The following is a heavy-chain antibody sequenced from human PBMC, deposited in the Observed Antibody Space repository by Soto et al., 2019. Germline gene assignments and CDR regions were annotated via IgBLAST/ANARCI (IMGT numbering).Heavy chain of an antibody. Sequence: VRVSCKGSGYTFTSYGISWVRQSPGQGLEWMGWISAYNGNTNYAQKLQGRVTMTTDTSTSTAYMELRSLRSDDTAVYYCARDPQMYRSSWFQETQSNWLDPWGQGNLVTV. CDR3: ARDPQMYRSSWFQETQSNWLDP. J-gene: IGHJ5*02. V-gene: IGHV1-18*01. CDR2: ISAYNGNT. D-gene: IGHD6-13*01. CDR1: GYTFTSYG.